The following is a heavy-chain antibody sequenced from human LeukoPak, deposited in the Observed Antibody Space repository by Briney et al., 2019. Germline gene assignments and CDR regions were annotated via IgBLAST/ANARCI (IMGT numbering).Heavy chain of an antibody. Sequence: GGSLRLSCAASGFTFSSYSMNWVRQAPGKGLEWVSSISSSSYIYYADSVKGRFTISRDNAKNSLYLQMNSLRAEDTAVYYCARVGDIVATIWSPYYYYYMDVWGKGTTVTISS. J-gene: IGHJ6*03. CDR2: ISSSSYI. V-gene: IGHV3-21*01. CDR3: ARVGDIVATIWSPYYYYYMDV. D-gene: IGHD5-12*01. CDR1: GFTFSSYS.